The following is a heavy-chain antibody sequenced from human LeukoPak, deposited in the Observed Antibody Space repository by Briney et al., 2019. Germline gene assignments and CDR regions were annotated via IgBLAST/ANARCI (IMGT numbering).Heavy chain of an antibody. CDR2: ISSGGTYV. CDR3: ARDPGYSNSPYYLDY. Sequence: GGSLRLSCVVSGFTFKTYSMNWVRQAPGKGLEWVSSISSGGTYVDYADSVKGRFTISRDNAKNSLYLQMNSLRAEDTAVFYCARDPGYSNSPYYLDYWGQGTLVTASS. CDR1: GFTFKTYS. D-gene: IGHD5-12*01. V-gene: IGHV3-21*01. J-gene: IGHJ4*02.